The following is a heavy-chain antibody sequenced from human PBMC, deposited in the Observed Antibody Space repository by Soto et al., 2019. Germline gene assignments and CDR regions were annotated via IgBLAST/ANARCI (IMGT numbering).Heavy chain of an antibody. CDR3: ARDHLILPAHDFFYGSDV. D-gene: IGHD2-21*02. CDR1: GFTFSMYS. Sequence: QPGGSLRLSCEVSGFTFSMYSMSWVRQSPGKGLEWVAKIPQDGVDGHYADSVKGRFIISRDNGKNSLHLQLNNLRAEDTAVYYCARDHLILPAHDFFYGSDVWGRGATVTVSS. V-gene: IGHV3-7*03. J-gene: IGHJ6*02. CDR2: IPQDGVDG.